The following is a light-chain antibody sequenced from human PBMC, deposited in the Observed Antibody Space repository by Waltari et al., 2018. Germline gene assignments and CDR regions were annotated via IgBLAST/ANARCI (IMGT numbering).Light chain of an antibody. V-gene: IGKV2-24*01. CDR2: KIS. CDR3: MQATVKPWT. CDR1: QSLVHSDGNTY. J-gene: IGKJ1*01. Sequence: DVVMTQTPLSSPVTLGQPASISCESSQSLVHSDGNTYFSLLQQRPGQAPRLLIYKISNRLSVVPERFSGSGAGTHFTLRISRVEADDVGVYYCMQATVKPWTFGQGTKVEVK.